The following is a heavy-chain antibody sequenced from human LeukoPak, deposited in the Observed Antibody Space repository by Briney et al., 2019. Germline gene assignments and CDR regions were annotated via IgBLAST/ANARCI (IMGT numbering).Heavy chain of an antibody. CDR3: ARAHNEDGDYSLGY. CDR2: ISGSGGST. CDR1: GFTFSSYA. Sequence: PGGSLRLSCAASGFTFSSYAMSWVRQAPGKGLEWVSAISGSGGSTYYADSVKGRFTISRDNSKNTLYLQMNSLSAEDTAVYYCARAHNEDGDYSLGYWGQGTLVTVSS. D-gene: IGHD4-17*01. V-gene: IGHV3-23*01. J-gene: IGHJ4*02.